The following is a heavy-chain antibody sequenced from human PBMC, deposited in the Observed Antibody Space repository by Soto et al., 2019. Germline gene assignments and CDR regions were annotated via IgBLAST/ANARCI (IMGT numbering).Heavy chain of an antibody. Sequence: GRSLRLSCAASGFTFSSYAMSCVRQAPGKGLECVSAISGTAASTYYADSVKGRFTISRDNSKNTLYLQMNSLRAEDTAVYYCANVFCTNALCYTFDHGGQGTLVTVSS. J-gene: IGHJ4*02. CDR2: ISGTAAST. D-gene: IGHD2-8*01. V-gene: IGHV3-23*01. CDR3: ANVFCTNALCYTFDH. CDR1: GFTFSSYA.